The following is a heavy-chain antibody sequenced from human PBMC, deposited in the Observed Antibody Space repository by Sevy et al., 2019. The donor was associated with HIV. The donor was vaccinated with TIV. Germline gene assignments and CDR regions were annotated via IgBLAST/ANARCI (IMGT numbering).Heavy chain of an antibody. CDR3: ARPYGSGSWEAFDI. V-gene: IGHV3-21*01. J-gene: IGHJ3*02. Sequence: GGSLRLSCAASGFTFNTYTMNWVRQAPGKGLEWVSSISSSSNYIYYAYSMKGRFTISRDNANNSLYLQMNSLRAEDTAVYYCARPYGSGSWEAFDIWGQGTMVTVSS. CDR2: ISSSSNYI. CDR1: GFTFNTYT. D-gene: IGHD3-10*01.